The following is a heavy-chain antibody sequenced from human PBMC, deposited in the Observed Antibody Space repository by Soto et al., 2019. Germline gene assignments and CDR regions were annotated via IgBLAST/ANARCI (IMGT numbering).Heavy chain of an antibody. Sequence: SETLSLTCAVSGGSISSGGYSWSWIRQPPGKGLEWIGYIYHSGSTYYNPSLKSRVTISVDRSKNQFSLKLSSVTAADTAVYYCARVIRSGSSGFGFDPWGQGTLVTVSS. CDR1: GGSISSGGYS. V-gene: IGHV4-30-2*01. J-gene: IGHJ5*02. D-gene: IGHD6-19*01. CDR3: ARVIRSGSSGFGFDP. CDR2: IYHSGST.